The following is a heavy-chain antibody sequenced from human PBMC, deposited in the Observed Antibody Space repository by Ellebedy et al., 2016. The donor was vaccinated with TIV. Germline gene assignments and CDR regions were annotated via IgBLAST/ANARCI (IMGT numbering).Heavy chain of an antibody. CDR2: INPNSGGT. CDR3: ARSPAGYSSSWYGVGYFDY. Sequence: AASVKVSCKASGYTFTGYYIHWVRQAPGQGLEWMGWINPNSGGTNYAQKFQGWVTMTRDTSLSTAYMEWSRLRSNDTAVYYCARSPAGYSSSWYGVGYFDYWGQGTLVTVSS. J-gene: IGHJ4*02. V-gene: IGHV1-2*04. D-gene: IGHD6-13*01. CDR1: GYTFTGYY.